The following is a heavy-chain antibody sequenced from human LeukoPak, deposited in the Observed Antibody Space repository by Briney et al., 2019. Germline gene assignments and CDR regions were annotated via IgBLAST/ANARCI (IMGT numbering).Heavy chain of an antibody. CDR3: SLVGATENFDY. CDR2: ISAYNGNT. J-gene: IGHJ4*02. Sequence: ASVKVSCKASGYTFTSYGISWERQAPGQGLVWKGWISAYNGNTNYAQKLQGRVTMTTDTSTGTAYMELRSLRSDDTAVYYCSLVGATENFDYWGQGTLVTVFS. CDR1: GYTFTSYG. V-gene: IGHV1-18*01. D-gene: IGHD1-26*01.